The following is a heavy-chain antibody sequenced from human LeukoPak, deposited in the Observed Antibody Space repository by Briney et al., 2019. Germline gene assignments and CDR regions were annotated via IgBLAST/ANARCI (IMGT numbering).Heavy chain of an antibody. CDR1: GFTFSSYG. CDR3: AKDRVVSREPAAFDV. Sequence: PGGSLRLSSAASGFTFSSYGMHWVRQAPGKGLEWVAFIRYDGSNKYYADSVKGRFTISRDNSKNTVHLQMNSLRAEDTAVYYCAKDRVVSREPAAFDVWGQGIMVTVSS. D-gene: IGHD2-15*01. CDR2: IRYDGSNK. V-gene: IGHV3-30*02. J-gene: IGHJ3*01.